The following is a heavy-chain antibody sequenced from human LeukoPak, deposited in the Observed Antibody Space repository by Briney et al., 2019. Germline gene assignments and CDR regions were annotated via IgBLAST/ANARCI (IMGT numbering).Heavy chain of an antibody. CDR2: IRYDGSNK. J-gene: IGHJ4*02. Sequence: GGSLRLSCAASGFTFSSYGMHWVRQAPGKGLEWVAFIRYDGSNKYYADSVKGRFTISRDNSKNTLYLQMNSLRAEDTAVYYCAKDIVVVPAGSWDYWGQGTLVTVSS. CDR3: AKDIVVVPAGSWDY. V-gene: IGHV3-30*02. D-gene: IGHD2-2*01. CDR1: GFTFSSYG.